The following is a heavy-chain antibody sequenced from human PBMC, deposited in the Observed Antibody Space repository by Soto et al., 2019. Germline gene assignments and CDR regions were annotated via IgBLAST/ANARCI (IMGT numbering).Heavy chain of an antibody. CDR3: AGVSWFRGMDV. V-gene: IGHV6-1*01. CDR1: GDSISSNSSA. Sequence: SQTLSLTCAVSGDSISSNSSAWNWVRLSPSRGLEWLGRTYYRSKWNDDYALSVKSRIAINPDTSNKQFSLHLYPVTPEDTAVSYCAGVSWFRGMDVWGQGTPVTVSS. J-gene: IGHJ6*02. CDR2: TYYRSKWND. D-gene: IGHD3-10*01.